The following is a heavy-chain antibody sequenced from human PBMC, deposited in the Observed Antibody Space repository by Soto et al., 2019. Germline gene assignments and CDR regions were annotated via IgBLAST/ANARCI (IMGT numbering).Heavy chain of an antibody. Sequence: PGGSLRLSCTASTFTFKDYYMTWIRQAPGKGLEWISYISNRGTYTHYADSVKGRFTISRDNAKNSVYLHMSSLSAEDTALYYCARAAGSPLSNFDSWGQGTQVTVSS. CDR1: TFTFKDYY. V-gene: IGHV3-11*06. CDR3: ARAAGSPLSNFDS. J-gene: IGHJ4*02. D-gene: IGHD6-25*01. CDR2: ISNRGTYT.